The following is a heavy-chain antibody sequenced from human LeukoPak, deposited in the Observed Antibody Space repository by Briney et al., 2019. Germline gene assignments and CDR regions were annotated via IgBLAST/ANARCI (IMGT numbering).Heavy chain of an antibody. D-gene: IGHD3-10*01. CDR3: ARVSLRGSGSYYNYYYYYMDA. CDR2: ISTYNGNT. Sequence: GASVKVSCKASGGTFSSYAISWVRQAPGQGLEWMGWISTYNGNTKYAQKLQGRVTMTTDTSTSTAYMELRSLGSDDTAVYYCARVSLRGSGSYYNYYYYYMDAWGKGTTVTVSS. CDR1: GGTFSSYA. V-gene: IGHV1-18*01. J-gene: IGHJ6*03.